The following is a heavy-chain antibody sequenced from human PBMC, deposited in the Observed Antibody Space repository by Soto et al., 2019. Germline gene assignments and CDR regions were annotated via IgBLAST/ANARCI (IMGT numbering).Heavy chain of an antibody. CDR3: ARVEGITIFSSSGNWFDP. V-gene: IGHV1-18*01. J-gene: IGHJ5*02. CDR1: GYTFTSYG. D-gene: IGHD3-9*01. CDR2: ISAYNVNT. Sequence: QVQLVQSGAEVKNPGASVKVSCKASGYTFTSYGISWVRQAPGQGLEWMGWISAYNVNTNYAQKLQGRVTMTTDTSTSTAYMELRSLRSDDTAVYYCARVEGITIFSSSGNWFDPWGQGTLVTVSS.